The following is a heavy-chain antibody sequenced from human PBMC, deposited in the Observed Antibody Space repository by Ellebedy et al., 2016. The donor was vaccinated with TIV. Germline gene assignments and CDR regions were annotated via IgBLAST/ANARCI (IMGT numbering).Heavy chain of an antibody. CDR2: ISSSTTYT. D-gene: IGHD2-15*01. V-gene: IGHV3-11*06. J-gene: IGHJ6*02. Sequence: PGGSLRLSCAASGFTFSDYYMSWIPQAPGKGLDWISYISSSTTYTNYAAAVTGRFTISRDNAKNSRYLRMNSLRAEDTAVYYCARDGKEDAGRDIVVVVAAQYYYGMDVWGQGTTVTVSS. CDR1: GFTFSDYY. CDR3: ARDGKEDAGRDIVVVVAAQYYYGMDV.